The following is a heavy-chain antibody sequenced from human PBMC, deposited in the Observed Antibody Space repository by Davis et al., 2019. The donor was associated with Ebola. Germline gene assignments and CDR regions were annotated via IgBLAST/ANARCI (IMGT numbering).Heavy chain of an antibody. CDR2: IKQDGSEK. J-gene: IGHJ4*02. V-gene: IGHV3-7*01. D-gene: IGHD3-10*01. CDR3: AREMYYYGSGSYYIYFDY. CDR1: GFTFSSYW. Sequence: GESLKISCAASGFTFSSYWMSWVRQAPGKGLEWVANIKQDGSEKYYVDSVKGRFTISRDNAKNSLYLQMNSLRAEDTAVYYCAREMYYYGSGSYYIYFDYWGQGTLVTVSS.